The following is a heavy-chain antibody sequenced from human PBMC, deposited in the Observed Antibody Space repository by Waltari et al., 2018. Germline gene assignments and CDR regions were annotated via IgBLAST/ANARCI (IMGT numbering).Heavy chain of an antibody. D-gene: IGHD2-15*01. Sequence: QVQLVQSGAEVKKPGSSVKVSCKAYGGTFSSYAISWVRQAPGQGLEWMGGIIPIFGTANYAQKFQGRVTITADESTSTAYMELSSLRSEDTAVYYCARVPFDCSGGSCYFYYWGQGTLVTVSS. V-gene: IGHV1-69*13. CDR1: GGTFSSYA. CDR2: IIPIFGTA. CDR3: ARVPFDCSGGSCYFYY. J-gene: IGHJ4*02.